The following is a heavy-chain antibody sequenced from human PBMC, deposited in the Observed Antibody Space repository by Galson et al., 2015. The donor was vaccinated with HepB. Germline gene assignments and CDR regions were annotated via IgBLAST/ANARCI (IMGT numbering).Heavy chain of an antibody. CDR1: GFTFTSYA. D-gene: IGHD3-22*01. J-gene: IGHJ3*02. Sequence: SLRLSCAASGFTFTSYAMSWVRQAPGKGLEWISAITAGGSTTYYADSVKGRFSISRDNTKNSLYLQMNSLRAEDTAVYYCARDAKRHYESSGYYVPDAFDIWGQGAMVTVSS. CDR3: ARDAKRHYESSGYYVPDAFDI. V-gene: IGHV3-23*01. CDR2: ITAGGSTT.